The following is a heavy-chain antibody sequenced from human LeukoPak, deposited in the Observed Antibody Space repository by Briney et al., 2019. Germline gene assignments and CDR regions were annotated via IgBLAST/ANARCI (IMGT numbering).Heavy chain of an antibody. CDR1: GLTFSDSY. D-gene: IGHD6-6*01. CDR3: ARVTGSSVDY. CDR2: ISDSGTTV. Sequence: GGSLRLSCVASGLTFSDSYMTWIRQAPGKGLEWFRYISDSGTTVYHADSVKGRFTISRDNSKNSVYLQMNSLRDDDTAMYYCARVTGSSVDYWGQGTPVTVSS. J-gene: IGHJ4*02. V-gene: IGHV3-11*01.